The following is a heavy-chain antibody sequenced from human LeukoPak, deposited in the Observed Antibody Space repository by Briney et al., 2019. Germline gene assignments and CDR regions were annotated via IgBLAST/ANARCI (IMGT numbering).Heavy chain of an antibody. V-gene: IGHV3-20*04. D-gene: IGHD2-2*01. CDR3: ARLACSTPSCYAFDI. CDR2: MNWNGGST. Sequence: AGGSLRLSCTTSGFTFDDYAMSWVRQAPGKGLEWVSGMNWNGGSTGYADSVKGRFTISRDDAKDSPYLQMNSLRAEDTALYYCARLACSTPSCYAFDIWGQGTMVTVSS. CDR1: GFTFDDYA. J-gene: IGHJ3*02.